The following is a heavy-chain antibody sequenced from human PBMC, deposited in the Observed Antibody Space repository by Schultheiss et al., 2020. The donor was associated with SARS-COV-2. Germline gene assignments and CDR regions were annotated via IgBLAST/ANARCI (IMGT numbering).Heavy chain of an antibody. D-gene: IGHD4-17*01. J-gene: IGHJ2*01. V-gene: IGHV3-33*01. CDR2: IWYDGSNK. CDR3: ARDLPYGDYWYFDL. Sequence: GGSLRLSCAASGFTFSSYGMHWVRQAPGKGLEWVAVIWYDGSNKYYADSVKGRFTISRDNAKNSLYLQMNSLRAGDTAVYYCARDLPYGDYWYFDLWGRGTLVTVSS. CDR1: GFTFSSYG.